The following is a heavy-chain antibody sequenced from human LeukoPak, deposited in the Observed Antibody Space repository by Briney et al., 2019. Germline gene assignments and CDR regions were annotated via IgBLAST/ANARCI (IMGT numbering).Heavy chain of an antibody. J-gene: IGHJ4*02. D-gene: IGHD6-13*01. CDR2: ISSSSSYI. V-gene: IGHV3-21*01. CDR1: GFPFSSYS. Sequence: GGSLRLSCAASGFPFSSYSMNWVRQAPGKGLEWVSSISSSSSYIYYADSVKGRFTISRDNAKNSLYLQMNSLRAEDTAVYYCARAWGIAAAGTSDYYFDYWGQGTLVTVSS. CDR3: ARAWGIAAAGTSDYYFDY.